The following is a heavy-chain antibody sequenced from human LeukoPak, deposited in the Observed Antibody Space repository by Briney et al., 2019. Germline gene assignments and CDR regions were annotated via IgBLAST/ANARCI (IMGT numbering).Heavy chain of an antibody. Sequence: SETLSLTCSVSGGSISSSNYYWGWIRQPPGKGLEWIGSICYNGFTYYSPSLKSRITISVDTSKNQFSLRLNSVTAADTAVYFCARMDDFWSGSSAFDIWGQGTMVTVSS. CDR2: ICYNGFT. J-gene: IGHJ3*02. CDR3: ARMDDFWSGSSAFDI. CDR1: GGSISSSNYY. D-gene: IGHD3-3*01. V-gene: IGHV4-39*07.